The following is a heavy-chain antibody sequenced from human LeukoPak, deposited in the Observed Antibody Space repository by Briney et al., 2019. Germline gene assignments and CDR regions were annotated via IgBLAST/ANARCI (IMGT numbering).Heavy chain of an antibody. Sequence: GGSLRLSCAASGFTFSTYWMHWVRQAPGKRLVWVSGISWNSGSIGYADSVKGRFTIFRDNAKNSLYLQMNSLRAEDTALYYCAKADYGDSPYYFDYWGQGTLVTVSS. CDR3: AKADYGDSPYYFDY. CDR2: ISWNSGSI. D-gene: IGHD4-17*01. CDR1: GFTFSTYW. J-gene: IGHJ4*02. V-gene: IGHV3-9*01.